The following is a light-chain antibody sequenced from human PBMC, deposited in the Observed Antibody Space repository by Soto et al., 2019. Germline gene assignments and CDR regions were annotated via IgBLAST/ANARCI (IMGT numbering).Light chain of an antibody. Sequence: DIQMTQSPSTLSASVGDRVTITCRASQSISSWLAWYQQKPGKAPKLLIYKASSLESGVPSRFSGSGSGTEFTLTISSLQPDDFATYYCLQYNSYSPWTFGQGTQVEIK. V-gene: IGKV1-5*03. CDR1: QSISSW. J-gene: IGKJ1*01. CDR3: LQYNSYSPWT. CDR2: KAS.